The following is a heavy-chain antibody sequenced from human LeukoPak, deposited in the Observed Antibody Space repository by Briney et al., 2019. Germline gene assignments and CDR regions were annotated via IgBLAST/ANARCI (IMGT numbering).Heavy chain of an antibody. CDR3: TTDWYYDSSGYYPEDWDY. D-gene: IGHD3-22*01. CDR1: GFTFSSYW. V-gene: IGHV3-7*03. Sequence: GGSLRLSCAASGFTFSSYWMSWVRQAPGKGLEWVANIKQDGSEKYYVDSVKGRFTISRDNAKNSLYLQMNSLKTEDTAVYYCTTDWYYDSSGYYPEDWDYWGQGTLVTVSS. J-gene: IGHJ4*02. CDR2: IKQDGSEK.